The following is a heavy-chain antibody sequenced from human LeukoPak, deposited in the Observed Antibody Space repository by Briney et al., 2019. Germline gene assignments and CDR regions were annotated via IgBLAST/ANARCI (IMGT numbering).Heavy chain of an antibody. J-gene: IGHJ4*02. Sequence: TSETLSLTCTVSGGSISSSSYYWGWIRQPPGKGLEWIGSIYYSGSTYYNPSLKSRVTISVDTSKNQFSLKLSSVTAADTAVYYCAIEEQWLVPSYFDYWGQGTLVTVSS. CDR2: IYYSGST. CDR3: AIEEQWLVPSYFDY. D-gene: IGHD6-19*01. CDR1: GGSISSSSYY. V-gene: IGHV4-39*07.